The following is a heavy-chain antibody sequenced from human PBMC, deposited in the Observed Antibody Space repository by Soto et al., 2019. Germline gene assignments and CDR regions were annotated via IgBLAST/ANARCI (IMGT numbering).Heavy chain of an antibody. V-gene: IGHV1-3*01. CDR1: GYTFTNNV. CDR2: VNAGNDNT. J-gene: IGHJ4*02. D-gene: IGHD5-18*01. CDR3: AREVPYGYYRLDY. Sequence: QVHLVQSGAEVKKPGASVKVSCKTSGYTFTNNVIHWVRQAPGQRLEWMGWVNAGNDNTKWSREFQGRLTLTRDPSATTAYMELSSLTSGVTAIYFCAREVPYGYYRLDYWGQGTLVTVSS.